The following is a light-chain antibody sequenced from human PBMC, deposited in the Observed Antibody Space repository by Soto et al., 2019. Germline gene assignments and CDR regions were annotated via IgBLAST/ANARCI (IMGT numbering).Light chain of an antibody. J-gene: IGLJ1*01. Sequence: QSVLTQPASVSGSPGQSITISCTGTSSDVGGYNFVSWYQQHPGEAPKLVMFDVSNRPSGISSRFSGSKSGNTASLTISGLQAEDEAVYYCSSYTSSTTVYVFGAGTNVTVL. CDR2: DVS. CDR3: SSYTSSTTVYV. CDR1: SSDVGGYNF. V-gene: IGLV2-14*03.